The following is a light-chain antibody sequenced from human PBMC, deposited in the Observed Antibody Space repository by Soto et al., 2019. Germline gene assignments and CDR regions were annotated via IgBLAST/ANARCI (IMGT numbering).Light chain of an antibody. CDR2: GAS. V-gene: IGKV3-20*01. Sequence: EIVLTQSPGTLSLSPGARATLSCRASHSVSSSYLAWYQQKPGQAPRLLIYGASSRATGIPDRFSGSGSGTDFTLTISRLEPEDFAIYYCQQYGSSPRTLGEGTKVEIK. J-gene: IGKJ1*01. CDR1: HSVSSSY. CDR3: QQYGSSPRT.